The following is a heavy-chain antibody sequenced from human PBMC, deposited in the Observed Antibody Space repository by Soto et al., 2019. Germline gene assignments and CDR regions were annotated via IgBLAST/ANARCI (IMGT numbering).Heavy chain of an antibody. Sequence: QFQLQESGPGLVRPSETLSLTCTVSGGSISSSDYYWGWVRQPPGKGLEWLATIFYNDATQYNPSLRSRLTIYIDTSKNQFFLRVNSVTAAATAVYYCAREDSFNVVRGRDYWGQGILVTVSS. CDR3: AREDSFNVVRGRDY. CDR2: IFYNDAT. J-gene: IGHJ4*02. CDR1: GGSISSSDYY. D-gene: IGHD3-10*01. V-gene: IGHV4-39*02.